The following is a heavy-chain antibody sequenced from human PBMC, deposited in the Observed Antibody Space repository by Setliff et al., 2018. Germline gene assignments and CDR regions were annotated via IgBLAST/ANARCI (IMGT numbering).Heavy chain of an antibody. J-gene: IGHJ3*01. Sequence: ASVKVSCKASGYMLNSYGISWVRQAPGQGLEWMGWISSYNDITNYAQRFQGRVTLTKDMSTSAAYMELRSLGSDDAAVYYCAISTLSICSGGNCPNVFDVWGQGTMVTVSS. CDR3: AISTLSICSGGNCPNVFDV. V-gene: IGHV1-18*01. CDR2: ISSYNDIT. D-gene: IGHD2-15*01. CDR1: GYMLNSYG.